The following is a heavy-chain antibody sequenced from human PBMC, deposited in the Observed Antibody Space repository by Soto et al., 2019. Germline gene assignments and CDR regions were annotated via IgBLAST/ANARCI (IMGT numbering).Heavy chain of an antibody. V-gene: IGHV3-30*03. Sequence: GSLRLSCAASGFTFSSSGMHWVRQAPGKGLEWVAVLSYDGTNEFYADSVKGRFTISRDNSKNTLYLQMNSLRAEDTAVYYCARDFVVEGSYNLSYDAFDIWGQGTMVTVSS. J-gene: IGHJ3*02. CDR3: ARDFVVEGSYNLSYDAFDI. CDR2: LSYDGTNE. CDR1: GFTFSSSG. D-gene: IGHD1-26*01.